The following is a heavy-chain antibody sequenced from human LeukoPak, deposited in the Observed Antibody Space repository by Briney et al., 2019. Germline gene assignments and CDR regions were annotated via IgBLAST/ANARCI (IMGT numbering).Heavy chain of an antibody. J-gene: IGHJ6*03. Sequence: SETLSLTCIVSGGSISSSRDYWAWIRQPPGKGLEWIANIYYSGSTNYNPSLKSRVTISVDTSKNQFSLKLSSVTAADTAVYYCATTFSWPQYYYYYMDVWGKGTTVTVSS. CDR3: ATTFSWPQYYYYYMDV. CDR1: GGSISSSRDY. D-gene: IGHD5-24*01. CDR2: IYYSGST. V-gene: IGHV4-61*05.